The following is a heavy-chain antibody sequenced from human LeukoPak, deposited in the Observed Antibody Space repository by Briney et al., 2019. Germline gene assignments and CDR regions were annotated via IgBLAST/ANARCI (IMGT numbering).Heavy chain of an antibody. D-gene: IGHD6-19*01. J-gene: IGHJ4*02. Sequence: PSQTLSLTCTVSGGSISSGGYYWSWIRQPPGKGLEWIGYIYHSGSTYYNPSLKSRVTISVDRSKNQFSLKLSSVTAEDTAVYYCAREGSGWYDYWGQGTLVTVSS. CDR1: GGSISSGGYY. V-gene: IGHV4-30-2*01. CDR3: AREGSGWYDY. CDR2: IYHSGST.